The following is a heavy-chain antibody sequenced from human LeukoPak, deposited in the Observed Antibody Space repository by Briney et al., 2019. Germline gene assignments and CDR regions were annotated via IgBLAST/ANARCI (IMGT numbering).Heavy chain of an antibody. J-gene: IGHJ4*02. CDR2: IKYDGIDK. Sequence: GGSLRLSCATSGFIFTDYWMNWVRQAPGKGLEWVAMIKYDGIDKKYLDSVKGRFTISRDNAMNSLYLQMNSLRAEDTAVYYCARAKATFYYIAVAATIDFWGQGTLVTVSS. V-gene: IGHV3-7*01. D-gene: IGHD6-13*01. CDR1: GFIFTDYW. CDR3: ARAKATFYYIAVAATIDF.